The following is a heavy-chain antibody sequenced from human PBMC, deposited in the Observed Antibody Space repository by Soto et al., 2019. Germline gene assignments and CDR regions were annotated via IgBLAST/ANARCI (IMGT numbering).Heavy chain of an antibody. V-gene: IGHV3-21*01. CDR2: ISSNSAYI. D-gene: IGHD6-13*01. J-gene: IGHJ5*02. Sequence: PGGSLRLSCAASGFTFRSFTMNWVRQAPGKGLEWVSTISSNSAYIYYTDALRGRFTISRDNAKNSLHLQMNSLRAEDTAVYYCTRDASRGSSARGWCDPWGPGTLVTAS. CDR3: TRDASRGSSARGWCDP. CDR1: GFTFRSFT.